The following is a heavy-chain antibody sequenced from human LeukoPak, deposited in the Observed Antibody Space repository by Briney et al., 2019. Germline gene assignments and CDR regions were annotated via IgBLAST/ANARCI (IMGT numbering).Heavy chain of an antibody. CDR3: AKPQGAYYDFLMVYPPPDY. D-gene: IGHD3-9*01. CDR2: ISAYNGNT. J-gene: IGHJ4*02. CDR1: GYTFTSYG. Sequence: ASVKVSCKASGYTFTSYGISWVRQAPGQGLEWMGWISAYNGNTNYAQKLQGRVTMTTDTSTSTAYMELRSLRSDDTAVYYCAKPQGAYYDFLMVYPPPDYWGQEPLATVPS. V-gene: IGHV1-18*01.